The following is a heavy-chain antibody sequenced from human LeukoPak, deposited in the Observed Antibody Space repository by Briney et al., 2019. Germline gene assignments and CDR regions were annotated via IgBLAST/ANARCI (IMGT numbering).Heavy chain of an antibody. V-gene: IGHV3-7*03. CDR1: GFTFSSHW. D-gene: IGHD1-26*01. CDR3: ASRKWELIY. CDR2: IKEDGTRK. J-gene: IGHJ4*02. Sequence: GGSLRLSCAASGFTFSSHWMTWVRQAPGKGLEWVANIKEDGTRKNYMDSVKGRFTISRDNAKNSLYLQMNSLRAEDTAVYYCASRKWELIYWGQGTLVTVSS.